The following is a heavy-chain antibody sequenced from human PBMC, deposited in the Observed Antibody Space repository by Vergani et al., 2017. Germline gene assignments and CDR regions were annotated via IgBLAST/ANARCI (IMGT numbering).Heavy chain of an antibody. CDR2: IIPIFGTA. J-gene: IGHJ6*02. Sequence: QVQLVQSGAEVKKPGSSVKVSCKASGGTFSSYAISWVRQAPGQGLEWMGGIIPIFGTANYAQKFQGRVTITADESTSTAYMELSSLRSEDTAVYYCAREDHCSSTSCYKRDYYYYGTDVWGQGTTVTVSS. CDR3: AREDHCSSTSCYKRDYYYYGTDV. V-gene: IGHV1-69*01. D-gene: IGHD2-2*02. CDR1: GGTFSSYA.